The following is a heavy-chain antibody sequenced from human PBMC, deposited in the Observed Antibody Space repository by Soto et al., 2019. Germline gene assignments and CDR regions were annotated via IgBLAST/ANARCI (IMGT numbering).Heavy chain of an antibody. CDR3: ARSQANDKHSWIYDYYFDY. CDR1: GYSFTSYW. J-gene: IGHJ4*02. V-gene: IGHV5-10-1*01. Sequence: GESLKISCKGSGYSFTSYWISWVRQMPGKGLEWMGRIDVSDSYTNYSPSFQGHVIISADRSISTAYLQWSSLKASDTAMYYCARSQANDKHSWIYDYYFDYWGLGTLVTVSS. CDR2: IDVSDSYT. D-gene: IGHD1-7*01.